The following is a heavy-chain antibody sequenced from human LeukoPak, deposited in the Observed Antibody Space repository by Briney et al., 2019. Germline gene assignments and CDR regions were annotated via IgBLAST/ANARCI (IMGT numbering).Heavy chain of an antibody. J-gene: IGHJ4*02. CDR2: IYYSGST. V-gene: IGHV4-59*01. CDR3: ARDPHSRCSGGSCYAYYFDY. Sequence: TSETLSLTCTVSGGSISSYYWSWIRQPPGKGLEWIGYIYYSGSTNYNPSLKSRVTISVDTSKNQFSLKLSSVTAADTAVYYCARDPHSRCSGGSCYAYYFDYWGQGTLVTVSS. D-gene: IGHD2-15*01. CDR1: GGSISSYY.